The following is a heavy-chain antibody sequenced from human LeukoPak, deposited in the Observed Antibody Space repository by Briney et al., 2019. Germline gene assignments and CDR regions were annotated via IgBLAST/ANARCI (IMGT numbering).Heavy chain of an antibody. J-gene: IGHJ6*03. CDR2: INPSGGST. CDR1: GYTFTSYY. Sequence: GASVKVSCKASGYTFTSYYMHWVRQAPGQGLEWMGIINPSGGSTSYAQKFQGRVTMTRDMSTSTVYMELSSLRSEETAVYYCARAYCSSTSCQGHYYYMDVWGKGTTVTVSS. CDR3: ARAYCSSTSCQGHYYYMDV. D-gene: IGHD2-2*01. V-gene: IGHV1-46*01.